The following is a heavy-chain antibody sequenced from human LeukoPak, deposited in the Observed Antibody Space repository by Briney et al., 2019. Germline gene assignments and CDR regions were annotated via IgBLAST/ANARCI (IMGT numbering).Heavy chain of an antibody. J-gene: IGHJ4*02. D-gene: IGHD3-22*01. CDR2: IYSSGST. Sequence: SETLSLTCAVSGYSISSGYYWGWIRQPPGKGLEWIRNIYSSGSTYFNPSLKGRVTISVDTSKNQFSLKLSSVTAADTAVYYCARRVVSCDRSGYFYLGPLDYWGQGTIVTVSS. V-gene: IGHV4-38-2*01. CDR3: ARRVVSCDRSGYFYLGPLDY. CDR1: GYSISSGYY.